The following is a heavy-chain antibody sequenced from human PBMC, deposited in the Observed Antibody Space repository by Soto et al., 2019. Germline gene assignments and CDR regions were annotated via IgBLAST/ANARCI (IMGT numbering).Heavy chain of an antibody. CDR2: IIPIFGTA. CDR1: GGTFSSYA. CDR3: ARNGWELLDYYYYGMDV. J-gene: IGHJ6*02. V-gene: IGHV1-69*13. Sequence: SVKVSCKASGGTFSSYAISWVRQAPGQGLEWMGGIIPIFGTANYAQKFQGRVTITADESTSTAYMELSSLRSEDTAVYYCARNGWELLDYYYYGMDVWGQGTTVTVSS. D-gene: IGHD1-26*01.